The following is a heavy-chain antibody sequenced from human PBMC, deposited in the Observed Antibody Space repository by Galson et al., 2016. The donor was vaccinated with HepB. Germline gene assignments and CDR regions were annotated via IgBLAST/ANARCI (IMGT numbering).Heavy chain of an antibody. J-gene: IGHJ6*02. V-gene: IGHV3-74*01. CDR2: MTSDGIRT. D-gene: IGHD1-26*01. CDR1: GFTFSSHW. Sequence: SLRLSCAASGFTFSSHWMHWVRQTPGKGRVWVSRMTSDGIRTSNANSVAGRFTISIDNAKNTLYLQMNSLRVEDTAVYFCARGGYSDTWYDYYGMDVWGQGTTVTVSS. CDR3: ARGGYSDTWYDYYGMDV.